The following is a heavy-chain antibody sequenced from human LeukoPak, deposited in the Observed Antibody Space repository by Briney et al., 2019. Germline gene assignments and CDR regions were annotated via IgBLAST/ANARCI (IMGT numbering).Heavy chain of an antibody. CDR2: ISDDGGSE. Sequence: PGGSLRLSCAASGVTLSDFAIHWVRQAPGKGLEWVAVISDDGGSESYADSVKGRFTVSRDNSKNTLYLQMNSLRAEDMAVYYCAKAGGYYDSRGVASVYDAFDIWGQGTMVTVSS. D-gene: IGHD3-22*01. V-gene: IGHV3-30-3*01. CDR1: GVTLSDFA. J-gene: IGHJ3*02. CDR3: AKAGGYYDSRGVASVYDAFDI.